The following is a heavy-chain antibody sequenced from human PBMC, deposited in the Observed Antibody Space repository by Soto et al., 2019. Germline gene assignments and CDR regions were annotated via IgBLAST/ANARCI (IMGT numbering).Heavy chain of an antibody. Sequence: SVKVSCKASGGTFSSYAISWVRQAPGQGLEWMGGVIPIFGTANYAQKFQGRVTITADESTSTAYVELSSLRSEDTAVYYCARLEEYSYGHSDAFDIWGQGTMGTVS. CDR3: ARLEEYSYGHSDAFDI. J-gene: IGHJ3*02. V-gene: IGHV1-69*13. CDR2: VIPIFGTA. D-gene: IGHD5-18*01. CDR1: GGTFSSYA.